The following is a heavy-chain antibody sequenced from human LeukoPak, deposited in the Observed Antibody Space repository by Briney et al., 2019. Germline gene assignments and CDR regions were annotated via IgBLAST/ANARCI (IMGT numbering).Heavy chain of an antibody. J-gene: IGHJ4*02. Sequence: ASVKVSCKASGYTFTGHYMHWVRQAPGQGLEWMGWINPNSGGTNYAQKFQGRVTMTRDTSISTAYMELSRLRSDDTAVYYCARSRITIFGVVRLIDYWGQGTLVTVSS. CDR2: INPNSGGT. CDR3: ARSRITIFGVVRLIDY. CDR1: GYTFTGHY. D-gene: IGHD3-3*01. V-gene: IGHV1-2*02.